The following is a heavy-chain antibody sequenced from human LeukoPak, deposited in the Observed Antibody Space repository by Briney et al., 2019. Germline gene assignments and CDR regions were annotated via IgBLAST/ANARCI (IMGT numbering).Heavy chain of an antibody. D-gene: IGHD6-19*01. CDR2: ISPNTGAT. Sequence: ASMRVSCKPSGYTFTGYYLHWVRQAPGQALEWMGWISPNTGATVYAQNFQDRVTMSRDTSIDTAYMDLSSLGSDDTAVYYCARDRVGSGWPRPYYFEFWGQGTLVTVSS. CDR3: ARDRVGSGWPRPYYFEF. V-gene: IGHV1-2*02. J-gene: IGHJ4*02. CDR1: GYTFTGYY.